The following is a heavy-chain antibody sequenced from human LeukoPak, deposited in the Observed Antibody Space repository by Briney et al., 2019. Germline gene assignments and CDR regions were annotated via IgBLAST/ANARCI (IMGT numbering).Heavy chain of an antibody. J-gene: IGHJ6*03. CDR2: IKQDGSEK. Sequence: GGSLRLSCAASGFTFSSYWMSWVRQAPGKGLEWVANIKQDGSEKYYVDPVKGRFTISRDNAKNSLYLQMNSLRAEDTAVYYCARVPYYYDSSGWSYYYYYMDVWGKGTTVTVSS. CDR3: ARVPYYYDSSGWSYYYYYMDV. V-gene: IGHV3-7*01. D-gene: IGHD3-22*01. CDR1: GFTFSSYW.